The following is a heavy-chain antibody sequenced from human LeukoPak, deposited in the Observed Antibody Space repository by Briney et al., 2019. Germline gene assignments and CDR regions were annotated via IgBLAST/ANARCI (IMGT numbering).Heavy chain of an antibody. D-gene: IGHD1-7*01. V-gene: IGHV4-34*01. J-gene: IGHJ4*02. Sequence: SEALSLTCAVYGGSFSGYYWSWIRQPPGKGLEWIGEINHSGSTNYNPSLKSRVTISVDTSKNQFSLKLSSVTAADTAVYYCARGRGYNWNYVTPFDYWGQGTLVTVSS. CDR3: ARGRGYNWNYVTPFDY. CDR2: INHSGST. CDR1: GGSFSGYY.